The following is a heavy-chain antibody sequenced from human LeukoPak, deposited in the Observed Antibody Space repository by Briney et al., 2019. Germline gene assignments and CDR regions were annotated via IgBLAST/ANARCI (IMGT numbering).Heavy chain of an antibody. CDR3: ARESWEIVSVRYFDY. D-gene: IGHD2-15*01. J-gene: IGHJ4*02. CDR2: ISYDVSNK. V-gene: IGHV3-30*03. CDR1: GFTFSSYG. Sequence: GGSLRLSCAASGFTFSSYGMHWVRQAPGKGLEWVAVISYDVSNKYYADSVKGRFTISRDNSKNTLYLQMNSLRAEDTAVYYCARESWEIVSVRYFDYWGQGTLVTVSS.